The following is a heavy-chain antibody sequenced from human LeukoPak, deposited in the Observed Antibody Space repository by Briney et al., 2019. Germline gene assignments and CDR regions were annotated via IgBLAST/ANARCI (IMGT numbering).Heavy chain of an antibody. CDR3: TRETIFGVNWFDP. D-gene: IGHD3-3*01. J-gene: IGHJ5*02. V-gene: IGHV3-49*03. CDR2: IRSKAYGGTT. Sequence: QTGGSLRLSCTASGFTFGDYAMSWFRQAPGKGLEWVGFIRSKAYGGTTEYAASVNGRFTISRDDSKSIAYLQMNSLKTEDTAVYYCTRETIFGVNWFDPWGQGTLVTVSS. CDR1: GFTFGDYA.